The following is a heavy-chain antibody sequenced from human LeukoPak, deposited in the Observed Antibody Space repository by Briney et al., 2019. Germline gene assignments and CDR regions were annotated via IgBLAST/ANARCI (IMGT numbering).Heavy chain of an antibody. CDR3: ARFRDAYNP. V-gene: IGHV4-59*01. CDR2: IHHTGGA. CDR1: GASISTYY. Sequence: PSETLSLTCSVSGASISTYYWSWIRQPPGKELEWIGYIHHTGGADYNPSLKSRVTISVDTSKNQFSLKLTSVTAADTAVYYCARFRDAYNPWGQGTQVTVSS. J-gene: IGHJ5*02. D-gene: IGHD5-24*01.